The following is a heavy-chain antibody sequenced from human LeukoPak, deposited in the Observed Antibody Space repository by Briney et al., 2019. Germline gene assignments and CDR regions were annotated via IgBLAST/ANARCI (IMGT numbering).Heavy chain of an antibody. D-gene: IGHD1-14*01. Sequence: PGGSLRLSCAASGFTFSSYSMNWVRQAPGKGLEWVSYISSSSSTIYYADSVKGRFTISRDNAKNSLYLQMNSLRAEDTAVYYWARDRGRGWDSEPFDYWGQGTLVTVSS. CDR3: ARDRGRGWDSEPFDY. CDR1: GFTFSSYS. CDR2: ISSSSSTI. V-gene: IGHV3-48*01. J-gene: IGHJ4*02.